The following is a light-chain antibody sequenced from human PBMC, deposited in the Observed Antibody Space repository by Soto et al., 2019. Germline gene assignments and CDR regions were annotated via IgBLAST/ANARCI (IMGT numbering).Light chain of an antibody. CDR2: GAS. CDR1: QSVSSSY. J-gene: IGKJ4*01. CDR3: QQYCSSPLT. Sequence: EIVLTQSPGTLSLSPGERATLSCRASQSVSSSYLAWYQQKPGQAPRLLIYGASSRATGIPGRFSGSGSGTDFTLTISRLEPEDFAVYYCQQYCSSPLTFGGGTKVEIK. V-gene: IGKV3-20*01.